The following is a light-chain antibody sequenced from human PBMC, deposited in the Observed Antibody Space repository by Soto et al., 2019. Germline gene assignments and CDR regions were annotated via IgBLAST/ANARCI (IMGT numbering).Light chain of an antibody. V-gene: IGKV3-15*01. CDR2: GAS. J-gene: IGKJ1*01. CDR1: QSVSSN. Sequence: EIVLAQSPGTLSLSTGERATLSCRSSQSVSSNLAWYQQQPGQAPRLLIYGASTTASGIPARFSGSGSGTEFTLTISSLQSEDFAVYYCLHYYDWPRWTFGQVTKV. CDR3: LHYYDWPRWT.